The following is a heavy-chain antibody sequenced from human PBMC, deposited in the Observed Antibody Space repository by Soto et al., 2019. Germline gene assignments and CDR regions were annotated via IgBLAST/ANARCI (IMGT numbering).Heavy chain of an antibody. CDR1: GGTFSSYA. V-gene: IGHV1-69*01. J-gene: IGHJ5*01. D-gene: IGHD6-13*01. CDR3: AGVKIKAADLPENWFDP. CDR2: IIPIFGTA. Sequence: QVQLVQSGAEVKKPGSSVKVSCKASGGTFSSYAISWVRQAPGQGLEWMGGIIPIFGTANYAQKFQGRVTITADESTRTAYMELSSLRSEDKAVYYCAGVKIKAADLPENWFDPWGQGTLVNVSS.